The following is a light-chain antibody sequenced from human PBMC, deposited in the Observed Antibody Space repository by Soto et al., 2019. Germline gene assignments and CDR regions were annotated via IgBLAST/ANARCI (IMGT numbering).Light chain of an antibody. J-gene: IGKJ2*02. CDR2: GAS. CDR1: QSVSSN. CDR3: QQYNNWPSCT. Sequence: EIVMTQSPATLSVSPGERATLSCRASQSVSSNLAWYQQKPGQAPRLLIYGASTRATGIPARFSGSGSGTEFTLTISSLQSEDFAVYYCQQYNNWPSCTVGQGTKVDIK. V-gene: IGKV3-15*01.